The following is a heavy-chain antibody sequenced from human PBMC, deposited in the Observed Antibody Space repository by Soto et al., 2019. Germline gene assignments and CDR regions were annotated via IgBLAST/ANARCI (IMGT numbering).Heavy chain of an antibody. J-gene: IGHJ4*02. CDR3: ARTRLVGLTTWDYFDY. Sequence: LETLSLSCNVFGGSISNYDLNWIRQPPGKRLEWIGYISDSGSTKYNPSLMSRVTISADMSKNQVSLKVKSVAAADTAIYYCARTRLVGLTTWDYFDYWGQGTLVTVSS. CDR2: ISDSGST. V-gene: IGHV4-59*01. D-gene: IGHD1-1*01. CDR1: GGSISNYD.